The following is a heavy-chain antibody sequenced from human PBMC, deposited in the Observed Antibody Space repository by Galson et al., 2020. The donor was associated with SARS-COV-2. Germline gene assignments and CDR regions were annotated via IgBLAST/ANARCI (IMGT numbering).Heavy chain of an antibody. CDR2: ISYDGNRI. CDR3: AEDHFARTYTYGFLDY. J-gene: IGHJ4*02. Sequence: GESLKISCEASGFTFSSYGMHWVRQAPGKGLEWVAVISYDGNRIHYADSVKGRFTISRDNSRNSLYLQMNSLRAEDTAVYYCAEDHFARTYTYGFLDYWGQGTLVTVSS. CDR1: GFTFSSYG. D-gene: IGHD5-18*01. V-gene: IGHV3-30*18.